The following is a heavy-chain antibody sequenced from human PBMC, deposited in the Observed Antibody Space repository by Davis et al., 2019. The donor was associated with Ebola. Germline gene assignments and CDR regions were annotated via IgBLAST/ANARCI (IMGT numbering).Heavy chain of an antibody. J-gene: IGHJ5*02. V-gene: IGHV4-31*03. CDR1: ADSISSVGDY. CDR2: VYYNGNS. D-gene: IGHD2-15*01. CDR3: ARVNFCIGGSGYSHDH. Sequence: MPSETLSLTCSVSADSISSVGDYWSWIRQHPGGGLEWIGYVYYNGNSYYNPSLKSRVTMSVDTSQKQFSLRLNSVTAADTAVYYCARVNFCIGGSGYSHDHWGQGTLVTVSS.